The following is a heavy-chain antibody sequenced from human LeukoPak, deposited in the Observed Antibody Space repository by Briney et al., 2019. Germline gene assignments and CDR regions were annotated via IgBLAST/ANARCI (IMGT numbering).Heavy chain of an antibody. Sequence: ASVKVSCKASGYTFTGCYMHWVRQAPGQGLEWMGWINPNSGGTNYAQKFQGRVTMTRDTSISTAYMELRSLRSDDTAVYYCAHVVVTAPTDYYYYYGMDVWGQGTTVTVSS. CDR3: AHVVVTAPTDYYYYYGMDV. J-gene: IGHJ6*02. V-gene: IGHV1-2*02. CDR2: INPNSGGT. CDR1: GYTFTGCY. D-gene: IGHD2-21*02.